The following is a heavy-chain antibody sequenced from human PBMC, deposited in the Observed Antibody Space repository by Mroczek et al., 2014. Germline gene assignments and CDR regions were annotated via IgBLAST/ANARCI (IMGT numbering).Heavy chain of an antibody. V-gene: IGHV1-46*03. J-gene: IGHJ4*02. D-gene: IGHD6-6*01. CDR2: INPSGGST. CDR1: GYTFTSYY. CDR3: AALPLAARWSSDY. Sequence: GREVKKAWGLSEGSCKASGYTFTSYYMHWVRQAPGQGLEWMGIINPSGGSTSYAQKFQGRVTMTRDTSTSTVYMELSSLRSEDTAVYYCAALPLAARWSSDYWGQGTLVTVSS.